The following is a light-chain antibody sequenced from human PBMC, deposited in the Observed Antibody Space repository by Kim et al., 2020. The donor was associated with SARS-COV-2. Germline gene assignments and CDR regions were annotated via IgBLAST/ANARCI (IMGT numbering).Light chain of an antibody. V-gene: IGLV10-54*01. Sequence: QTATRTCTGNSNNVGYQGAAWLQHRPGHPPKLLFYRNSNRPSGISDRLSASWSGSTASLTISGLQPEDEADYFCIAWDISLSAWVFGGGTQLTVL. J-gene: IGLJ2*01. CDR1: SNNVGYQG. CDR2: RNS. CDR3: IAWDISLSAWV.